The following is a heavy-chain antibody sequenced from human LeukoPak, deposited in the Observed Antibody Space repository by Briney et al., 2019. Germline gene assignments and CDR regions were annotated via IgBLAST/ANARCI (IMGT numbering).Heavy chain of an antibody. V-gene: IGHV4-4*07. CDR3: ARDPGYYDSSGYLNWFDP. CDR2: IYTSGST. CDR1: GGSISSYD. D-gene: IGHD3-22*01. Sequence: PSETLSLTCTVSGGSISSYDWSWIPQPAGKGLEWIGRIYTSGSTTYNPSLKSRVTMSVDTSKNQFSLKLSSVTAADTAVYYCARDPGYYDSSGYLNWFDPWGQGTLVTVSS. J-gene: IGHJ5*02.